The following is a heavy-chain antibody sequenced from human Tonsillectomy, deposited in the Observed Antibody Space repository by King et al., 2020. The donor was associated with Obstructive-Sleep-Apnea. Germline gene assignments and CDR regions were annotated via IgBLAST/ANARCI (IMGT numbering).Heavy chain of an antibody. CDR3: ARVLMYYSGGNSYEVACDI. CDR2: IDPRGGHT. D-gene: IGHD2-15*01. Sequence: QLVQSGAEVKKPGASVKVSCKASGYTFTSDFMHWVRQAPGQGLEWMGIIDPRGGHTNYAQKFQGRVTMTRDTSTSTVYMELSSLTSEDTAVYYCARVLMYYSGGNSYEVACDIWGHGTMVTVSS. V-gene: IGHV1-46*01. J-gene: IGHJ3*02. CDR1: GYTFTSDF.